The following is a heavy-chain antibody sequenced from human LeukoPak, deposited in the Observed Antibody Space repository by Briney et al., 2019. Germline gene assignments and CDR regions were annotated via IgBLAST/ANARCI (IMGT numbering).Heavy chain of an antibody. CDR1: GYIFTGYY. Sequence: ASVKVSCKASGYIFTGYYMHWVRQAPGQGLEWMGRINPNSGGTNYAQKFQGRVTMTRDTSISTAYMELSSLRSEDTAVYYCARGRGSSWYGQRYWGQGTLVTVSS. D-gene: IGHD6-13*01. V-gene: IGHV1-2*06. J-gene: IGHJ4*02. CDR3: ARGRGSSWYGQRY. CDR2: INPNSGGT.